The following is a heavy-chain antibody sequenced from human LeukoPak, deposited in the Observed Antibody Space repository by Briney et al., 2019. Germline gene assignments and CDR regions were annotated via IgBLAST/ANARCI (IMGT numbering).Heavy chain of an antibody. J-gene: IGHJ5*02. CDR2: INSDGSST. CDR1: GFTFSSYW. V-gene: IGHV3-74*01. Sequence: GGSLRLSCAASGFTFSSYWMHWVRHAPGKGLVWVSRINSDGSSTNYADSVKGRFTISRDNAKNTLYLQMNSLRAEDTAVYYCARDLYSSSWYVSFWFDPWGQGTLVTVSS. CDR3: ARDLYSSSWYVSFWFDP. D-gene: IGHD6-13*01.